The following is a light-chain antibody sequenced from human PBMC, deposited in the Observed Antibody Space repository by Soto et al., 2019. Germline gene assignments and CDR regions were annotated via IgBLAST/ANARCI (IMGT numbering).Light chain of an antibody. CDR2: HDD. J-gene: IGLJ3*02. V-gene: IGLV1-36*01. Sequence: QSVLTQPPSVSEAPRQRVTISCSGSSSNIGNNAVNWYQQLPGKAPKLLIYHDDLLPSGVSDRFSGSKSGTSASLAISGLQSEDEADYYCAAWDDSLNARVFGGGTKLTVL. CDR1: SSNIGNNA. CDR3: AAWDDSLNARV.